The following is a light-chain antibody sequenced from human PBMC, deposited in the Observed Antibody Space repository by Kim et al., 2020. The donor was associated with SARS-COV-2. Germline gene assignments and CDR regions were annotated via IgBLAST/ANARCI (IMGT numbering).Light chain of an antibody. CDR2: DTG. Sequence: PRETVTLPCASSTGAVTPTHYPYWFQKKPGEVPRTLIFDTGSRHSWTPARFSGSLSGDKAVLTLAGAQPEDEGDYYCLLSFSGIRVFGGGTQLTVL. CDR3: LLSFSGIRV. V-gene: IGLV7-46*01. J-gene: IGLJ3*02. CDR1: TGAVTPTHY.